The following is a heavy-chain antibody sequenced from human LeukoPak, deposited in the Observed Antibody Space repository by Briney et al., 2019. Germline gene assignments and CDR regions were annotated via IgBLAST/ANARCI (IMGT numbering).Heavy chain of an antibody. CDR1: GYTFTNYA. D-gene: IGHD3-22*01. Sequence: ASVKVSCKASGYTFTNYAMHWVRQAPGQRLEWMGWINAGNGRTKYLQEFQGRVTITRDTSASIAYMELSSLRSEDMAVYYCARDYYESSGPFDFWPQETRLTVS. CDR2: INAGNGRT. J-gene: IGHJ4*02. V-gene: IGHV1-3*03. CDR3: ARDYYESSGPFDF.